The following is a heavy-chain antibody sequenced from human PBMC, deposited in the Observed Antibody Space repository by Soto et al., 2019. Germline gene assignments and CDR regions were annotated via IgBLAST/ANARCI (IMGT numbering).Heavy chain of an antibody. D-gene: IGHD6-19*01. J-gene: IGHJ4*02. CDR2: IDIAGSTT. CDR3: ARDQTVAGPTTFDY. V-gene: IGHV3-74*01. CDR1: GFTFSSYW. Sequence: PGGSLRLSCAASGFTFSSYWMHWVRQTPGKGLVWVSRIDIAGSTTTYADSVKGRFTISRDNAKSTLYLQMNSLRAEDTAVYYCARDQTVAGPTTFDYCGQGTLVTVSS.